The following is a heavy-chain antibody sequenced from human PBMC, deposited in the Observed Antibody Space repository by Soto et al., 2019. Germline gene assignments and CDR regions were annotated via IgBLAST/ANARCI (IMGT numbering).Heavy chain of an antibody. CDR1: GFTFNSAW. CDR3: ATLIGLVGHGNFDC. CDR2: IKSKTHGGTT. J-gene: IGHJ4*02. D-gene: IGHD2-15*01. V-gene: IGHV3-15*01. Sequence: PAGSLRLTGAASGFTFNSAWISWFRQAPGKGLEWVGRIKSKTHGGTTEYAAAVKGRFTISRDDSKNTLYLQMNSLKTEAAAVYSCATLIGLVGHGNFDCVGKGTLLTVSS.